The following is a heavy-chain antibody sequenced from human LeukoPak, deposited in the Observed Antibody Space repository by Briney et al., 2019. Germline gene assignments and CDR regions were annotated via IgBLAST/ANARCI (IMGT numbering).Heavy chain of an antibody. J-gene: IGHJ5*02. CDR1: GGSISSGDYY. Sequence: SQTLSLTCTVSGGSISSGDYYWSWIRQPPGKGLEWIGYIYYSGSTYYNPSLKSRVTISVDTSKNQFSLKLSSVTAADTAVYYRARADHYYDSSGYHNWFDPWGQGTLVTVSS. D-gene: IGHD3-22*01. CDR2: IYYSGST. V-gene: IGHV4-30-4*01. CDR3: ARADHYYDSSGYHNWFDP.